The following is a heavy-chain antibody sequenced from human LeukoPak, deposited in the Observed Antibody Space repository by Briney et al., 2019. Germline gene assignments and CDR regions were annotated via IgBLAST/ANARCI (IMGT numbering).Heavy chain of an antibody. D-gene: IGHD1-26*01. CDR2: IYYSGST. Sequence: SETLSLTCTVSGGSISSYYWSWIRQPPGKGLEWIGYIYYSGSTNYNPSLKSRVTISVDTSKNQFSLKLSSVTAADTAVYYCARGVYSGDDYWGQGTLVTVSS. CDR3: ARGVYSGDDY. CDR1: GGSISSYY. J-gene: IGHJ4*02. V-gene: IGHV4-59*01.